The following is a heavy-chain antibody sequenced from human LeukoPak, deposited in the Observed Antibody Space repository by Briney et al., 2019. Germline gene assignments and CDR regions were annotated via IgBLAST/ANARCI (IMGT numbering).Heavy chain of an antibody. Sequence: ASVTVSCTASGGTFSSYAISWVRQAPGQGLEWMGGIIPIFGTANYAQKFQGRVTITAGESTSTAYMELSSLRSEDTAVYYCARGSIGYGDYVNWFDPWGQGTLVTVSS. CDR3: ARGSIGYGDYVNWFDP. CDR2: IIPIFGTA. CDR1: GGTFSSYA. D-gene: IGHD4-17*01. V-gene: IGHV1-69*13. J-gene: IGHJ5*02.